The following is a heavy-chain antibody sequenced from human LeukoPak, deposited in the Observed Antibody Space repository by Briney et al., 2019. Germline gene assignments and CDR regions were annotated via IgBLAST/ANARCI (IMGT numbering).Heavy chain of an antibody. J-gene: IGHJ4*02. CDR2: INGDGSRR. CDR1: GFIFTSHW. Sequence: GGSLRLSCAASGFIFTSHWMFWVRQVPGKGLVWVSRINGDGSRREYADSVKGRFTISRDNAKNTLYLQMNSLSAEDTGLCYCVRDPRGDGSSTFGYWGQGTLVTVSS. CDR3: VRDPRGDGSSTFGY. V-gene: IGHV3-74*01. D-gene: IGHD1-26*01.